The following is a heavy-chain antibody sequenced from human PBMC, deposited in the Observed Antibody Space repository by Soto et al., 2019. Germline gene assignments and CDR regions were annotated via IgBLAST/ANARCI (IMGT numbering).Heavy chain of an antibody. CDR2: IIPLFGTS. V-gene: IGHV1-69*06. D-gene: IGHD6-13*01. J-gene: IGHJ6*02. CDR1: EGTFNSYA. Sequence: SVKVSCKASEGTFNSYALIWVRQAPGQGLEWMGGIIPLFGTSTHAQKFQGRVTITADKSTSTVDLELTSLRLEDTAVYYCARSPPVIAAGNYYYYGLDVWGPGTTVTVSS. CDR3: ARSPPVIAAGNYYYYGLDV.